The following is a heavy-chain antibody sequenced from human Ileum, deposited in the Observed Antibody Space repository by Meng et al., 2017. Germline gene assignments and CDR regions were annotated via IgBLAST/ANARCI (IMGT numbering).Heavy chain of an antibody. D-gene: IGHD3-9*01. CDR3: ANRGLTSYYMYYFDY. CDR1: GFTFSSYA. J-gene: IGHJ4*02. V-gene: IGHV3-23*01. CDR2: MTASGDST. Sequence: GESLKISCAASGFTFSSYAMSWVRQAPGKGLEWVSGMTASGDSTYYADSVKGRFTISRDNSKNTLYLQMNSLRAEDTAVYYCANRGLTSYYMYYFDYWGQGTLVTVSS.